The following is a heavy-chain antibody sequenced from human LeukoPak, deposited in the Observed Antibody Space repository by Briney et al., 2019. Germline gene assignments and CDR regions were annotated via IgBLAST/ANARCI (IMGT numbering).Heavy chain of an antibody. Sequence: GGSLRLSCTASGFTFDDFAIHWVRQAPRKGLEWVSLISGDGDSTYYADSVKGRFTIFRDNSKNSLYLQMYSLRTEDTALYYCAKGDSIFGVGYYFDCWGQGTLVTVSS. CDR1: GFTFDDFA. CDR2: ISGDGDST. J-gene: IGHJ4*02. D-gene: IGHD3-3*01. CDR3: AKGDSIFGVGYYFDC. V-gene: IGHV3-43*02.